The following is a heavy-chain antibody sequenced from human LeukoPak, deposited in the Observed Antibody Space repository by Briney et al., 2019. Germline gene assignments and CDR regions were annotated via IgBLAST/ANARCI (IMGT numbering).Heavy chain of an antibody. CDR2: ISSSGSTI. J-gene: IGHJ5*02. V-gene: IGHV3-11*04. Sequence: GGSLRLSCAASGFTFSDYYMSWIRQAPGKGLEWVSYISSSGSTIYYADSVKGRFTISRDNAKNSLYLQMNSLRAEDTAVYYYAREGGRYCSGGSCYGVWFDPWGQGTLVTVSS. CDR1: GFTFSDYY. CDR3: AREGGRYCSGGSCYGVWFDP. D-gene: IGHD2-15*01.